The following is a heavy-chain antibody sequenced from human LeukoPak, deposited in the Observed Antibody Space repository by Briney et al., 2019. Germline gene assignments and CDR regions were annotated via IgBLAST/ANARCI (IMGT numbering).Heavy chain of an antibody. CDR1: EYTFTSYD. CDR2: MNPNSGNT. Sequence: GASVKVSCRASEYTFTSYDINWVRQATGQGLEWMGWMNPNSGNTGYAQKFQGRVTMTRNTSISTAYMELSSLRSEDTAVYYCARPQVYSGYDYDYWGQGTLVTVSS. D-gene: IGHD5-12*01. V-gene: IGHV1-8*01. CDR3: ARPQVYSGYDYDY. J-gene: IGHJ4*02.